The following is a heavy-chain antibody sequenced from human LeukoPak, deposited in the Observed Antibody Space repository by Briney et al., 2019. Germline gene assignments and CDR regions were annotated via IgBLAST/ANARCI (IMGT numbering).Heavy chain of an antibody. Sequence: PGGSLRLSCAASGFTFSSYAMHWVRQAPGKGLEYVSAISSNGGSTYYANSVKGRFTISRDNSKNTLYLQMGSLRAEDMAVYYCARGFGYEHGAFDIWGQGTMVTVSS. CDR2: ISSNGGST. CDR1: GFTFSSYA. J-gene: IGHJ3*02. V-gene: IGHV3-64*01. CDR3: ARGFGYEHGAFDI. D-gene: IGHD5-12*01.